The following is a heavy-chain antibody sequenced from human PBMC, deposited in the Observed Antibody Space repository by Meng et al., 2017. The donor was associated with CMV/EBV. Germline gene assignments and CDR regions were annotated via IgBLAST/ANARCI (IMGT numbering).Heavy chain of an antibody. Sequence: GGSLRLSCAASGFTFSDYYMSWIRQAPGKGLEWVSYISSSGSTIYYADSVKGRFTISRDNVKNSLYLQMNSLRAEDTAVYYCARVSGVRVFLEPYYYGMDVWGQGTTVTVSS. CDR3: ARVSGVRVFLEPYYYGMDV. CDR1: GFTFSDYY. CDR2: ISSSGSTI. D-gene: IGHD3-3*01. V-gene: IGHV3-11*01. J-gene: IGHJ6*02.